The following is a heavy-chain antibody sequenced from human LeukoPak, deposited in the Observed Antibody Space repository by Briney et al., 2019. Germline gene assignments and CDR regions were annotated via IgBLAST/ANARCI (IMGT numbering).Heavy chain of an antibody. CDR3: ARDGRDFWSGYYYYYYYMDV. CDR2: ISSSSSTI. Sequence: PGGSLRLSCAASGFTFSSYSMNWVRQAPGKGLEWVSYISSSSSTIYYADSVKGRFTISRDNAKNSLYLQMNSLRAEDTAVYYCARDGRDFWSGYYYYYYYMDVWGKGTTVTVSS. D-gene: IGHD3-3*01. J-gene: IGHJ6*03. V-gene: IGHV3-48*04. CDR1: GFTFSSYS.